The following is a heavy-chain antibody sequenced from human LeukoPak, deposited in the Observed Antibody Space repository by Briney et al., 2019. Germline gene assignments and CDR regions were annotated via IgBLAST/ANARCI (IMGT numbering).Heavy chain of an antibody. D-gene: IGHD5-18*01. CDR1: GYTFTGYY. V-gene: IGHV1-2*02. J-gene: IGHJ4*02. CDR2: INPNSGGT. CDR3: ARGYRIQLWLPPPGY. Sequence: ASVKVSCKASGYTFTGYYMHWVRQAPGQGLEWMGWINPNSGGTNYAQKFQGRVTMTRDTSISTAYMELSRLRSDDTAVYYCARGYRIQLWLPPPGYWGQGTLVTVSS.